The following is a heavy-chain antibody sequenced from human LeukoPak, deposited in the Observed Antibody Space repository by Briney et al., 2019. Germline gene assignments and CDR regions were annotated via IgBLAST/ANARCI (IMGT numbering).Heavy chain of an antibody. Sequence: GASVKVSCKASRGTLSSYAISWVRQAPGQGLEWMGGSIPLIGTPNYAQKFQGRVAITTEESTSTAYMELNSLRSEDGAGYFCARSYYDYFWGKYYYTWFDCWVRGRLVAVSS. CDR1: RGTLSSYA. V-gene: IGHV1-69*05. CDR2: SIPLIGTP. CDR3: ARSYYDYFWGKYYYTWFDC. J-gene: IGHJ4*02. D-gene: IGHD3-16*01.